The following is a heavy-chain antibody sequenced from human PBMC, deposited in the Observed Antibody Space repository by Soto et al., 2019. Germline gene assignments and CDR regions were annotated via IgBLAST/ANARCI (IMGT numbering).Heavy chain of an antibody. Sequence: QVQLVESGGGVVQPGRSLRLSCAASGFTFSSYAMHWVRQAPGKGLEWVAVISYDASNKYYADSVKGRFTISRDNSKHTLYLRLHSLRAQDTAVYYCAGDRAVPWAIVVVPAAITYGMDVWGQVTTVTVSS. V-gene: IGHV3-30-3*01. CDR3: AGDRAVPWAIVVVPAAITYGMDV. D-gene: IGHD2-2*01. CDR2: ISYDASNK. J-gene: IGHJ6*02. CDR1: GFTFSSYA.